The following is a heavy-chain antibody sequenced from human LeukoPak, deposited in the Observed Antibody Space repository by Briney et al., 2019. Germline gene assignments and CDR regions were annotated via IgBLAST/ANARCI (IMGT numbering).Heavy chain of an antibody. CDR2: IYYSGST. D-gene: IGHD6-19*01. J-gene: IGHJ4*02. Sequence: RTSQTLSLTCTVSGGSISSGGYYWSWIRQHPGKGLEWIGYIYYSGSTYYNPSLKSRVTISVDTSKNQFSLKLSSVTAADTAVYYCARLGPDSSGVDYWGQGTLVTVSS. CDR3: ARLGPDSSGVDY. CDR1: GGSISSGGYY. V-gene: IGHV4-31*03.